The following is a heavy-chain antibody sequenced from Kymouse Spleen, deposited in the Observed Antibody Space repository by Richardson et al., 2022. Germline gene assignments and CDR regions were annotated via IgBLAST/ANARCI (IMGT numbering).Heavy chain of an antibody. J-gene: IGHJ4*02. V-gene: IGHV4-34*01. D-gene: IGHD1-26*01. CDR3: ARGYSGSYDFDY. CDR1: GGSFSGYY. CDR2: INHSGST. Sequence: QVQLQQWGAGLLKPSETLSLTCAVYGGSFSGYYWSWIRQPPGKGLEWIGEINHSGSTNYNPSLKSRVTISVDTSKNQFSLKLSSVTAADTAVYYCARGYSGSYDFDYWGQGTLVTVSS.